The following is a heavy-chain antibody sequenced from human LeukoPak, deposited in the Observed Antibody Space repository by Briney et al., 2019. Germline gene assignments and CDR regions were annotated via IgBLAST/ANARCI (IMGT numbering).Heavy chain of an antibody. CDR2: IYYSGST. D-gene: IGHD2-2*01. Sequence: RSSETLSLTCTVSGGSISSGDYYWSWIRQPPGKGLEWIGYIYYSGSTYYNPSLKSRVTISVDTSKIQFSLKLSSVTAADTAVYYCARVRDIVVVPAAAKFDPWGQGTLVTVSS. J-gene: IGHJ5*02. V-gene: IGHV4-30-4*08. CDR3: ARVRDIVVVPAAAKFDP. CDR1: GGSISSGDYY.